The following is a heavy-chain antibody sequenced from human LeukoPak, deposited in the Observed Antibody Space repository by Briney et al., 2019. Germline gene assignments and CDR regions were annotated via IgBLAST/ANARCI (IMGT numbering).Heavy chain of an antibody. CDR1: GGSISSGSYY. V-gene: IGHV4-61*02. D-gene: IGHD3-22*01. Sequence: NASQTLSLTCTVSGGSISSGSYYWSWIRQPAGKGLEWIGRIYTSGSTNYNPSLRSRVTISVDTSKNQFSLKLSSVTAADTAVYYCARESSGHYYFDYWGQGTLVTVSS. J-gene: IGHJ4*02. CDR2: IYTSGST. CDR3: ARESSGHYYFDY.